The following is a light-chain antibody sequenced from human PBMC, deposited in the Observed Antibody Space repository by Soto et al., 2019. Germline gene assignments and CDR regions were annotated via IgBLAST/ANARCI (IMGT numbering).Light chain of an antibody. CDR2: EAS. CDR3: HQRQRWPRT. V-gene: IGKV3-11*01. CDR1: QTVGVR. J-gene: IGKJ1*01. Sequence: EIVLTQSPATLSSSPGGRATLTCRASQTVGVRLAWYQDKPGQAPRLIIYEASNRAAGIPARFSGSGSGTDFTLTITSLEPEDFAFYYCHQRQRWPRTFGQGTKVDIK.